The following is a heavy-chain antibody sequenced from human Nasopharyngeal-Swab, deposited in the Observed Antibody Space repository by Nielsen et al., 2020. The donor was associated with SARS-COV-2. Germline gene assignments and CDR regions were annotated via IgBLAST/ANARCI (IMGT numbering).Heavy chain of an antibody. CDR1: GFTFSSYA. Sequence: GESLKISCAASGFTFSSYAMHWVRQAPGKGLEWVAVISYDGSNKYYADSVKGRFTISRGNSKNTLYLQMNSLRAEDTAVYYCARGWLQLNYYYYGMDVWGQGTTVTVSS. D-gene: IGHD5-24*01. CDR3: ARGWLQLNYYYYGMDV. J-gene: IGHJ6*02. CDR2: ISYDGSNK. V-gene: IGHV3-30-3*02.